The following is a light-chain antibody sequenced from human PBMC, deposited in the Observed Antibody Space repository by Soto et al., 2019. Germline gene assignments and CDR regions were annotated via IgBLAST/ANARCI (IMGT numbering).Light chain of an antibody. CDR3: HQYSSSRRT. V-gene: IGKV3-20*01. CDR2: GAS. Sequence: ESVLTQSPGTLSLSPGERATLSCRASQSVSSNYLAWYQQKPGQAPRLLIYGASTRATGIPDRFSGSGSGTDFTLTISRLEPEDFAVYYCHQYSSSRRTFGQGTRWIS. J-gene: IGKJ1*01. CDR1: QSVSSNY.